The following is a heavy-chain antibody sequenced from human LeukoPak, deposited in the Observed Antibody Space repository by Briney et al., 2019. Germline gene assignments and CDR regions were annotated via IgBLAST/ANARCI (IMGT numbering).Heavy chain of an antibody. Sequence: GASVKVSCKASRGTFSSYAIIWVRQAPGQGLEWMGGIIPIFGTANYAQKFQGRVTISADESTSTVYMALSSLRSEDTAVYYCARDVTMVRGARYRPYKWFDPWGQGTLVTVSS. CDR2: IIPIFGTA. V-gene: IGHV1-69*13. D-gene: IGHD3-10*01. J-gene: IGHJ5*02. CDR3: ARDVTMVRGARYRPYKWFDP. CDR1: RGTFSSYA.